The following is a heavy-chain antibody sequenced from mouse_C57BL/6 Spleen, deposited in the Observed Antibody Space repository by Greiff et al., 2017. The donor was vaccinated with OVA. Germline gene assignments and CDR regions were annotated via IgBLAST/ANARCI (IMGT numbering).Heavy chain of an antibody. D-gene: IGHD3-2*02. CDR2: IYPGDGDT. CDR3: ARTAQSYYAMDY. CDR1: GYAFSSYW. V-gene: IGHV1-80*01. Sequence: VKLQESGAELVKPGASVKISCKASGYAFSSYWMNWVKQRPGKGLEWIGQIYPGDGDTNYNGKFKGKATLTADKSSSTAYMQLSSLTSEDSAVYFCARTAQSYYAMDYWGQGTSVTVSS. J-gene: IGHJ4*01.